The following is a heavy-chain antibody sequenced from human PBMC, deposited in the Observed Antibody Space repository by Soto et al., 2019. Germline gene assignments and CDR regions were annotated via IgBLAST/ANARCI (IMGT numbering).Heavy chain of an antibody. Sequence: HLVQSGPEVKKPGASVTVSCKTSGDTFTNFGLSWVRQAPGQGLEWMGWIATYNSNKNYAQKFQGRLTLTTDTSTSTGYMELKSLEYDDTAVYYCARVLRGVVNWFDPWGHGTLVTVSS. CDR3: ARVLRGVVNWFDP. CDR1: GDTFTNFG. V-gene: IGHV1-18*01. D-gene: IGHD3-10*01. CDR2: IATYNSNK. J-gene: IGHJ5*02.